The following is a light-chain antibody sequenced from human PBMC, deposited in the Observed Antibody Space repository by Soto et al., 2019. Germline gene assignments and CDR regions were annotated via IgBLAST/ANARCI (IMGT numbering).Light chain of an antibody. CDR3: GSYTSSGSVV. J-gene: IGLJ2*01. Sequence: QSALTQPASVSGSPGQSIAISCIGTSSDVGAYNYVSWYQQHPGKAPKLVIYDVNNRPSGVSNRFSGSKSGNTASLTISGLQAEDEADYYCGSYTSSGSVVFGGGTNVTVL. CDR2: DVN. V-gene: IGLV2-14*03. CDR1: SSDVGAYNY.